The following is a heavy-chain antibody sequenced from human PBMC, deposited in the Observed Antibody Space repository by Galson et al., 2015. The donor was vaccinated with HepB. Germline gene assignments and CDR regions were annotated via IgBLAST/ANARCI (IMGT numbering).Heavy chain of an antibody. V-gene: IGHV3-7*03. CDR3: ARGYGGPIDY. D-gene: IGHD4-23*01. Sequence: SLRLSCAASGFTFSDYYMSWVRQAPGMGLEWVANIKQDGSEKHYVDSVKGRFTISRDNAKNSLSLQMSSLRAEDTAVYYCARGYGGPIDYWGQGTLVTVSS. J-gene: IGHJ4*02. CDR1: GFTFSDYY. CDR2: IKQDGSEK.